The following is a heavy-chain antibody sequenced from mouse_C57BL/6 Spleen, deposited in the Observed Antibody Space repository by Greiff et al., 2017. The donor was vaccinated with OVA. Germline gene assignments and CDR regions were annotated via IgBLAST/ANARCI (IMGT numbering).Heavy chain of an antibody. CDR3: ARPSTVVAPPGFAY. D-gene: IGHD1-1*01. V-gene: IGHV1-64*01. Sequence: QVQLQQPGAELVKPGASVKLSCKASGYTFTSYWMHWVKQRPGQGLEWIGMIHPNSGSTNYNEKFKSKATLTVDKSSSTAYMQLSSLTSEDSAVYYCARPSTVVAPPGFAYWGQGTLVTVSA. CDR2: IHPNSGST. CDR1: GYTFTSYW. J-gene: IGHJ3*01.